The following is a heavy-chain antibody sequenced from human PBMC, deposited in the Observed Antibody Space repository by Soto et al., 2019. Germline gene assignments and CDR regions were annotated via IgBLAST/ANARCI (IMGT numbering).Heavy chain of an antibody. CDR3: ARAFPYYDFWSGNYGMDV. V-gene: IGHV4-4*07. CDR2: IYTSGST. D-gene: IGHD3-3*01. Sequence: LSLTCTVSCGSISIYYWSLIRQPAVKGLEWIGRIYTSGSTNYNPSLKSRVTMSVDTSKNQFSLKLSSVTAADTAVYYCARAFPYYDFWSGNYGMDVWGQGTTVTVSS. CDR1: CGSISIYY. J-gene: IGHJ6*02.